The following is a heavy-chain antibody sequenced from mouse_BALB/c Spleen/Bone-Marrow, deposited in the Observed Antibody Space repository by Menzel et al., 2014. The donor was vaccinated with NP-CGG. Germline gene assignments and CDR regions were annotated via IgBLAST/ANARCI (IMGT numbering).Heavy chain of an antibody. D-gene: IGHD2-1*01. CDR2: INPYNDGT. J-gene: IGHJ2*01. V-gene: IGHV1-14*01. Sequence: EVHLVESGPELVKPGASVKMSCKASGYTFTSYVMHWVKQKPGQGLEWIGYINPYNDGTKYNEKFKGKATLTSDKSSSTAYMELSSLTSEDSAVYYCARRRVYGNYIYFDYWGQGTTLTASS. CDR3: ARRRVYGNYIYFDY. CDR1: GYTFTSYV.